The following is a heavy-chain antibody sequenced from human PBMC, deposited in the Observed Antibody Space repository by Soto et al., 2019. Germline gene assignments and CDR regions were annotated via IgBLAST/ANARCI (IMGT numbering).Heavy chain of an antibody. V-gene: IGHV3-53*01. CDR2: IYSGGST. D-gene: IGHD3-22*01. Sequence: GSLRLSCAASGFTVSSNYMSWVRQAPGKGLEWVSVIYSGGSTYYADSVKGRFAISRDNSKNTLYLQMNGLRAEDTAVYYCARVGYYDSSGYYYWGQGTLVTVSS. CDR1: GFTVSSNY. CDR3: ARVGYYDSSGYYY. J-gene: IGHJ4*02.